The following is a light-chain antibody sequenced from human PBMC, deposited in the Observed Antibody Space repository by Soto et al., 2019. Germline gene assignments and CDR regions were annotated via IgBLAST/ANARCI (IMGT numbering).Light chain of an antibody. CDR3: QSYDKSLTALGFV. J-gene: IGLJ1*01. CDR1: YSNIGVGYD. V-gene: IGLV1-40*01. CDR2: SNN. Sequence: QSVLTQPPSVSGAPGQGVTISCTGRYSNIGVGYDVHWYQQFPGTAPKLLISSNNKRPSGVPDRFSGSKSGTSASLAITGLQAEDEADYYCQSYDKSLTALGFVFGTGTKLTVL.